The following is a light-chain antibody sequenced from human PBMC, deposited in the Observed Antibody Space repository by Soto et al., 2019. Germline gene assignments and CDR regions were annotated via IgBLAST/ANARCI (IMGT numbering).Light chain of an antibody. J-gene: IGKJ4*01. V-gene: IGKV1-9*01. CDR1: QDISSY. CDR2: GAS. CDR3: QQVHDYPIT. Sequence: IQLTLSTHFLAASVGEKGTGTYLSSQDISSYLAWYQQKPGKAPKVLIYGASTLQSGVPPRFGGSGSGTAFTLTISSLQPEDFAAYYCQQVHDYPITFGGGTEVAIK.